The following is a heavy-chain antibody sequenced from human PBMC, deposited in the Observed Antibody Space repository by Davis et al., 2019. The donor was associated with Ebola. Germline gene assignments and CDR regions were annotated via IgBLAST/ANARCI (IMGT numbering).Heavy chain of an antibody. Sequence: SETLSPTFAVYGGSFSGYYWSWIRQPPGKGLEWIGEFNHSGSTNYNPSLKSRVTISADTSKNQYSLKLSSVTAADTAVYYCARGTMVRGVIITPFDYWGQGTLVTVSS. V-gene: IGHV4-34*01. D-gene: IGHD3-10*01. CDR1: GGSFSGYY. CDR3: ARGTMVRGVIITPFDY. J-gene: IGHJ4*02. CDR2: FNHSGST.